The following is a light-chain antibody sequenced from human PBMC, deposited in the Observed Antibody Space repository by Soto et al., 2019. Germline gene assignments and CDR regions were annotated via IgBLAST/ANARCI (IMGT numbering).Light chain of an antibody. V-gene: IGKV3-20*01. CDR1: QSVSSSY. Sequence: EIVLTQSPGTLSLSPGERATLSCRASQSVSSSYLAWYQQKPGQAPRLLIYDASSRATGIPDRFSGSGSGTDFTLTISRLEPEDFAVYHCQQYGSSISFGGGTKVEIK. J-gene: IGKJ4*01. CDR3: QQYGSSIS. CDR2: DAS.